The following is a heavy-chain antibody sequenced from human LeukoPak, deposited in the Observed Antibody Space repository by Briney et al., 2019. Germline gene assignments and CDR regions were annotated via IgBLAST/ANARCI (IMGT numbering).Heavy chain of an antibody. V-gene: IGHV1-69*13. Sequence: ASVKVSCKASGGTFSSYAISWVRQAPGQGLEWMGRIIPLFNTADYARKFQGRVTITADESTGTAYMELRSLRSDDSAVFYCARGGTTIFGVVDYYMDVWGKGTTVTVSS. CDR3: ARGGTTIFGVVDYYMDV. CDR1: GGTFSSYA. J-gene: IGHJ6*03. CDR2: IIPLFNTA. D-gene: IGHD3-3*01.